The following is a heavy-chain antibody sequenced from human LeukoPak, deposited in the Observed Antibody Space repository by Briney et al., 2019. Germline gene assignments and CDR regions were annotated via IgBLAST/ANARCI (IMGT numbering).Heavy chain of an antibody. J-gene: IGHJ5*02. CDR3: ARPIAVAGTNAGQGFDP. CDR2: IYYSGST. V-gene: IGHV4-39*01. Sequence: SETLSLTCTVSGGSISSSSYYWGWIRQPPGKGLEWIGSIYYSGSTYYNPSLKSRVTISVDTSKNQFSLKLSSVPAADTAVYYCARPIAVAGTNAGQGFDPWGQGTLVTVSS. D-gene: IGHD6-19*01. CDR1: GGSISSSSYY.